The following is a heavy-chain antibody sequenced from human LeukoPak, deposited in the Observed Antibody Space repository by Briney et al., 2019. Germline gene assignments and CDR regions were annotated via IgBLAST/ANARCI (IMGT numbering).Heavy chain of an antibody. CDR1: GFTLSDHY. V-gene: IGHV3-11*06. CDR3: AKDRARSGYYYYYGKDV. CDR2: ISSRSTYT. D-gene: IGHD2-15*01. Sequence: GGPLRLSCAASGFTLSDHYMSWIRQSPGKGREWVSYISSRSTYTNYADSVKGRFTISRDNAKKSLYLQMNSLRAEETAVYYCAKDRARSGYYYYYGKDVWGQGTTVTVTS. J-gene: IGHJ6*02.